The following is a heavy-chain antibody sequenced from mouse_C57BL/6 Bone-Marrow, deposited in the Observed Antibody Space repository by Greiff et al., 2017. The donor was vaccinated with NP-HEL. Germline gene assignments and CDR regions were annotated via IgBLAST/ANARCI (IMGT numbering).Heavy chain of an antibody. V-gene: IGHV14-2*01. CDR3: ANIPLYYAMDY. CDR2: IDPEAGET. Sequence: VQLQQSGAELVKPGASVKLSCTASGFNIKAYYMHWVKQRTEQGLEWIGRIDPEAGETKYAPKFQGKATITADTSSNTAYLQLSSLTSEDTAVYYCANIPLYYAMDYWGQGTSVTVSS. J-gene: IGHJ4*01. CDR1: GFNIKAYY.